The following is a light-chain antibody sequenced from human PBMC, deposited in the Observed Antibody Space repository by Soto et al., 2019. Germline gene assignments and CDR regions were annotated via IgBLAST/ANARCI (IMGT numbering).Light chain of an antibody. CDR1: PNINTN. CDR2: HTS. V-gene: IGKV3-15*01. Sequence: EIEMTQSPATLSLSPGERATLSCRASPNINTNLAWYPQSPGRAPRLFIHHTSTRATGIPDMFSGSGSGTEFTLTICSLQSEDFALYYCQQYTVWPFTFGGGTKVDIK. CDR3: QQYTVWPFT. J-gene: IGKJ4*01.